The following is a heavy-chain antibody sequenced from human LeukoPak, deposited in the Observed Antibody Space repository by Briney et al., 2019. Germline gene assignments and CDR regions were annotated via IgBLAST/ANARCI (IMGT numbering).Heavy chain of an antibody. Sequence: GGSLRLSCAASGFTFSSNYMSWVRQAPGKGLEWVSVIYSGGSTYYADSVKGRFTISRDNSKNTLYLQMNSLRAEDTAVYYCARDDAAGTFDYWGQGTLVTVSS. D-gene: IGHD6-13*01. J-gene: IGHJ4*02. CDR1: GFTFSSNY. CDR2: IYSGGST. V-gene: IGHV3-66*01. CDR3: ARDDAAGTFDY.